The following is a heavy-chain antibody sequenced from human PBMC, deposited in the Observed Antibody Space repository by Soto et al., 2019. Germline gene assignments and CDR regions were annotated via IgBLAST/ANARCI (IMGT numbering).Heavy chain of an antibody. CDR1: ACTFTTYW. Sequence: RSLSCSAAACTFTTYWMHWVRQVPGKGLVWVSRIDGVGTGTSYSDSVRGRFTISRDNAENTLYLQMNSLRAEDTAVYYCTTGVEDLGQGTQVTFSS. CDR3: TTGVED. J-gene: IGHJ4*02. CDR2: IDGVGTGT. V-gene: IGHV3-74*01.